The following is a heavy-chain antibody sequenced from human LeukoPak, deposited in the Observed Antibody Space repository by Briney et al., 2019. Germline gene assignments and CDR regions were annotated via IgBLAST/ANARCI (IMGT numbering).Heavy chain of an antibody. CDR2: ISSSGSTI. J-gene: IGHJ3*02. Sequence: PGGSLRLSCAASGFTFSDYYMSWIRQAPGKGLEWVSYISSSGSTIYYADSVKGRFTISRDNAKNSLYLQMNSLRAEDTAVYYCARVDYYDSSGYFWAAFDIWGQGTMVTVSS. D-gene: IGHD3-22*01. CDR1: GFTFSDYY. V-gene: IGHV3-11*01. CDR3: ARVDYYDSSGYFWAAFDI.